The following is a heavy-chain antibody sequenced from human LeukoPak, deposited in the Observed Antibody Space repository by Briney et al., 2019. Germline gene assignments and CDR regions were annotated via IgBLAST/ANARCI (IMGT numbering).Heavy chain of an antibody. CDR1: GFTFSSYA. J-gene: IGHJ4*02. V-gene: IGHV3-30*04. D-gene: IGHD6-13*01. Sequence: HPGGSLRLSCAASGFTFSSYAMHWVRQAPGKGLEWVAVISYDGSNKYYADSVKGRFTISRDNSKNTLYLQMNSLRAEDTAVYYCARDMRSGYSSSWYLKPTENFDYWGQGTLVTVSS. CDR3: ARDMRSGYSSSWYLKPTENFDY. CDR2: ISYDGSNK.